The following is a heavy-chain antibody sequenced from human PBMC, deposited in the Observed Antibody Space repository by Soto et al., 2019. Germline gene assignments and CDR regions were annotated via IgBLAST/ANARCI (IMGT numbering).Heavy chain of an antibody. CDR1: GGSISIYY. CDR3: ARGHDYSWTI. J-gene: IGHJ4*02. D-gene: IGHD3-16*01. Sequence: SETLSLTCTVSGGSISIYYWTWIRQPPGKGLEWIGDINYSGSTKYNPSLRGRVTISVDTSKSQFSLKLSSVTAADTAMYYCARGHDYSWTIGGQGTLVTVSS. V-gene: IGHV4-59*12. CDR2: INYSGST.